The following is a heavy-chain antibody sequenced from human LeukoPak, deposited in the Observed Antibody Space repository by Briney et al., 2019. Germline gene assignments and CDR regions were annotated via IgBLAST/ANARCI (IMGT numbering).Heavy chain of an antibody. CDR2: IYHSGST. Sequence: PSETLSLTCAVSGYPISSGYYWGWIRQPPGKGLEWIGSIYHSGSTYYNPSLKSRVTISVDTSKNQFSLKLSSVTAADTAVYYCARRQLGRVSAAGTYYFDYWGQGTLVTVSS. CDR3: ARRQLGRVSAAGTYYFDY. D-gene: IGHD6-13*01. J-gene: IGHJ4*02. CDR1: GYPISSGYY. V-gene: IGHV4-38-2*01.